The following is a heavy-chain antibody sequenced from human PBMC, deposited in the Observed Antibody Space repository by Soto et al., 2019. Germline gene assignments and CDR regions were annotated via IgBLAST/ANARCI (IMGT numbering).Heavy chain of an antibody. V-gene: IGHV4-4*07. CDR2: IYRSGTA. D-gene: IGHD3-3*01. CDR3: ERAQRFSNWSDP. J-gene: IGHJ5*02. Sequence: SETLSLTCTVSGGSISGYYRTLIRHPARKGLEWLGRIYRSGTATYNPSPKSRVTMSLETSKNQFSLGLSSVTATDTAVYYCERAQRFSNWSDPWHPGLSVTVSS. CDR1: GGSISGYY.